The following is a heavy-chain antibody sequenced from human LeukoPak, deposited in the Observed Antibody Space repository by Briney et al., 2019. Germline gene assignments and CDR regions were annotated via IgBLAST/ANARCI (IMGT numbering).Heavy chain of an antibody. Sequence: PGGSLRLSCGASGLTLSRYAVNWVRQAPGRGLEWVSYISPTCDSTLNAEAVKGRFSVSRDNSKNMVYLQMDGLRSEDTATYFCVRKFYFYMDVWGKGTTVTVSS. CDR3: VRKFYFYMDV. CDR2: ISPTCDST. J-gene: IGHJ6*03. V-gene: IGHV3-23*01. CDR1: GLTLSRYA.